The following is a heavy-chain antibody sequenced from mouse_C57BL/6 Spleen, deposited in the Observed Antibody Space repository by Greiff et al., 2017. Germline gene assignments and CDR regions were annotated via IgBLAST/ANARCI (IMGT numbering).Heavy chain of an antibody. CDR3: ARSTTVVVLDFDY. Sequence: VQLQESGAELARPGASVKLSCKASGYTFTSYGISWVKQRTGQGLEWIGEIYPRSGNTYYNEKFKGKATLTADKSSSTAYMELRSLPSEDSAVYFCARSTTVVVLDFDYWGQGTTLTVSS. CDR1: GYTFTSYG. D-gene: IGHD1-1*01. V-gene: IGHV1-81*01. J-gene: IGHJ2*01. CDR2: IYPRSGNT.